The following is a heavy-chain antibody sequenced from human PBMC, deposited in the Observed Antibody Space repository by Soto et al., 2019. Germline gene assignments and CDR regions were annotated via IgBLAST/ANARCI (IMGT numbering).Heavy chain of an antibody. J-gene: IGHJ5*02. V-gene: IGHV4-59*01. CDR3: ARLVVNWFDP. CDR2: IYYSGST. Sequence: QVQLQESGPGLVKPSETLSLTCTVSGGSISSYYLSWIRQPPGKGLEWIGYIYYSGSTNYNPSLKSRVTISVDTSKNQFSLKLSSVTAADTAVYYCARLVVNWFDPWGQGTLVTVSS. CDR1: GGSISSYY. D-gene: IGHD2-15*01.